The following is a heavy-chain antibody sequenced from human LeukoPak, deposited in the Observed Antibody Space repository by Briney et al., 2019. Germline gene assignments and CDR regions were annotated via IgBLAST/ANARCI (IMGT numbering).Heavy chain of an antibody. V-gene: IGHV1-2*02. Sequence: ASVKLSCTASGYTFTGYYMHWVRQAPGQGLERMGWINPNSGGTNYAQKFQGRVTMTRDTPISTAYMELSRLRCDVTAVYYFGRWVAEGYFDYWGQGTLVTVSS. J-gene: IGHJ4*02. D-gene: IGHD2-21*01. CDR1: GYTFTGYY. CDR2: INPNSGGT. CDR3: GRWVAEGYFDY.